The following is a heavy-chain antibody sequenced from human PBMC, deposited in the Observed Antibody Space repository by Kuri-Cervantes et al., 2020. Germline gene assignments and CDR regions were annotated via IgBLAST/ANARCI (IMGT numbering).Heavy chain of an antibody. V-gene: IGHV4-34*01. J-gene: IGHJ6*03. D-gene: IGHD6-13*01. CDR1: GGSFSGYY. Sequence: GSLRLSCAVYGGSFSGYYWSWIRQPPGKGLEWIGEINHSGSTNYNPSLKSRVTISVDTSKNQFSLKLSSVTAADTAVYYCARGSPYSSSWYYYYYYMDVWGKGTTVTVSS. CDR3: ARGSPYSSSWYYYYYYMDV. CDR2: INHSGST.